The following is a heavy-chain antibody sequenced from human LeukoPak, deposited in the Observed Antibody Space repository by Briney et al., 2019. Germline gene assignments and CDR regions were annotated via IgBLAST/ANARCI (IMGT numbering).Heavy chain of an antibody. CDR3: AKGTSPFDY. CDR2: ISGSGGST. V-gene: IGHV3-23*01. J-gene: IGHJ4*02. Sequence: GGSLRLSCAASGFSFSSYAMSWVRQAPGKGLEWVSLISGSGGSTYYADSVKGRFTISRDNSKNTLYLQMNSLRAEDMAVYYCAKGTSPFDYWGLGTLVTVSS. CDR1: GFSFSSYA.